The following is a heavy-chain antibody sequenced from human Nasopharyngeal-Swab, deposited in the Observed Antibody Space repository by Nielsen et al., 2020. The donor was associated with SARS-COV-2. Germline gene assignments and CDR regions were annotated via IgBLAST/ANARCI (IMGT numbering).Heavy chain of an antibody. J-gene: IGHJ4*02. D-gene: IGHD4-11*01. CDR2: INSDGSST. Sequence: GESLKISCAASGFTFSSYWMHWVRQAPGKGLVWVSRINSDGSSTSYADSVKGRFTNSRDNAKNTLYLQMNSLRAEDTAVYYCARASSFYSNYFGYWGQGTLVTVSS. V-gene: IGHV3-74*01. CDR3: ARASSFYSNYFGY. CDR1: GFTFSSYW.